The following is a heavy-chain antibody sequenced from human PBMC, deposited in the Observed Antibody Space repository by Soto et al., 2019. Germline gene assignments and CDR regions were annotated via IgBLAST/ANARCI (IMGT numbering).Heavy chain of an antibody. V-gene: IGHV3-72*01. CDR2: IRRKANSYTT. CDR3: AMLGGWSGGSSGMDV. Sequence: EVQLVESGGGLVQPGGSLRLSCAASGLIFSDYHMDWVRQAPGKGVEWVGRIRRKANSYTTEYAASVKGRFTISRDDSKNSLYLQMNSLKSEDTAVYYCAMLGGWSGGSSGMDVWGQGTTVTVS. J-gene: IGHJ6*02. CDR1: GLIFSDYH. D-gene: IGHD6-19*01.